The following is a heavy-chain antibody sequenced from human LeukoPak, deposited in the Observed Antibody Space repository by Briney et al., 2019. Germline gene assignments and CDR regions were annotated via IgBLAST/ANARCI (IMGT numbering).Heavy chain of an antibody. CDR1: GFTFSSYS. D-gene: IGHD2-15*01. J-gene: IGHJ3*02. CDR2: ISSSSSYI. Sequence: GGSLRLSCAASGFTFSSYSMNWVRQAPGKGLEWVSSISSSSSYIYYADSVKGRFTISRDNAKNSLYLQMNSLRAEDTAVYYCARDRIGYCSGGSCYVTDAFDIWGQGTMVTVSS. V-gene: IGHV3-21*01. CDR3: ARDRIGYCSGGSCYVTDAFDI.